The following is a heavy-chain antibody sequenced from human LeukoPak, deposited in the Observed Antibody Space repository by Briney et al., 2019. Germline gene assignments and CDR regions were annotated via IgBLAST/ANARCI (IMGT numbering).Heavy chain of an antibody. CDR2: INEDGSKK. V-gene: IGHV3-7*05. Sequence: GGSLRLSCVGPAFTFSSSWMNWVRQAPGKGLEWVANINEDGSKKSYVDSVKGRFTISRDNAKNSLFLQMSSLRAKDTALYYCDYRGEWGQGILVTVSS. J-gene: IGHJ4*02. CDR3: DYRGE. CDR1: AFTFSSSW. D-gene: IGHD3-10*01.